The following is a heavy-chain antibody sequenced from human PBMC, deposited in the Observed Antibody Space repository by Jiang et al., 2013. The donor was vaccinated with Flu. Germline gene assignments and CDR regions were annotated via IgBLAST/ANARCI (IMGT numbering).Heavy chain of an antibody. CDR2: VYTSGSP. J-gene: IGHJ4*02. V-gene: IGHV4-4*07. D-gene: IGHD5-12*01. Sequence: TLSLTCALSAGSISGYYWSWIRQPAGKGLEWIGRVYTSGSPNYNPSLKSRVTMSLDTSKNQFSLKLKLTSVTAADTAVYYCARGIYSGYVYFDYWGQGALVTVSS. CDR1: AGSISGYY. CDR3: ARGIYSGYVYFDY.